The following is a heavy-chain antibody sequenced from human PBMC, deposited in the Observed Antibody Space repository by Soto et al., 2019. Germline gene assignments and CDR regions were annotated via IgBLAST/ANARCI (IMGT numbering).Heavy chain of an antibody. CDR1: GYTFTGYY. V-gene: IGHV1-2*02. CDR3: AGVTSGKAIP. D-gene: IGHD2-15*01. J-gene: IGHJ4*02. Sequence: QAQLVQSGTEVKKPGDSVKVSCKASGYTFTGYYIHWVRQAPGQGLGWMGSIHPNSGGTSYAQKFQGRVTMTRDTYISTAYRELSSLRSDDTAVYYCAGVTSGKAIPGGQGTLVTVSS. CDR2: IHPNSGGT.